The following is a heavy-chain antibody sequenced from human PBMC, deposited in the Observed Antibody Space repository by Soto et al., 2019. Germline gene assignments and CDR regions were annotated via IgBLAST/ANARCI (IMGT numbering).Heavy chain of an antibody. CDR3: AREAVAGFDY. CDR1: A. Sequence: AMHRIRQAPGKGLEWVAVISYDGSNKYYADSVKGRFTISRDNSKNTLYLQMNSLRAEDTAVYYCAREAVAGFDYWGQGTLVTVSS. CDR2: ISYDGSNK. V-gene: IGHV3-30-3*01. D-gene: IGHD6-19*01. J-gene: IGHJ4*02.